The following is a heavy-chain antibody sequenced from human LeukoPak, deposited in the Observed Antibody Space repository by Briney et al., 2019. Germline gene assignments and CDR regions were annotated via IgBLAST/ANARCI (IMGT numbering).Heavy chain of an antibody. V-gene: IGHV3-30*03. Sequence: PGGSLRLSCAASGFTVRKDYMTWVRQAPGKGLEWVAVISYDGSNKYYADSVKGRFTISRDNSKNTLYLQMNSLRAEDTAVYYCARDPRWLQQGDYFDYWGQGTLVTVSS. CDR1: GFTVRKDY. CDR3: ARDPRWLQQGDYFDY. J-gene: IGHJ4*02. D-gene: IGHD5-24*01. CDR2: ISYDGSNK.